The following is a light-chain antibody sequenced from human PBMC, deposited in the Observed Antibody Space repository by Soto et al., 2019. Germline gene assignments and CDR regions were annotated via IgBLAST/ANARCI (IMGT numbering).Light chain of an antibody. Sequence: QAAVTQEPSLTVSPGGTVTLTCASSTGAVTSGYYPNWFQQKPGQAPRSLIYSTSNKQSWTPARFSGSLLGGKAALTLSGVQPEDEAEYYCLLYYGGAQLVFGGGTKVTVL. CDR1: TGAVTSGYY. CDR3: LLYYGGAQLV. V-gene: IGLV7-43*01. CDR2: STS. J-gene: IGLJ2*01.